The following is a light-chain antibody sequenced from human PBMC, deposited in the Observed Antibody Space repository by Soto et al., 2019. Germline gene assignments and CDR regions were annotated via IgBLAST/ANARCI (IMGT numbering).Light chain of an antibody. J-gene: IGKJ1*01. Sequence: PGQRATLSCRASQSVDTTFFAWYQKKPGQAPRLLIYGASKRATGIPDRFSGSGSGTDFTLIISRLEPEDFAVYYCQQYMSTVTFGQVTKVEIK. CDR2: GAS. V-gene: IGKV3-20*01. CDR3: QQYMSTVT. CDR1: QSVDTTF.